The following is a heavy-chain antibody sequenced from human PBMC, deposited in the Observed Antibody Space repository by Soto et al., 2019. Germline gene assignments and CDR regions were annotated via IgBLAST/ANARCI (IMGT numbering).Heavy chain of an antibody. CDR2: IKSRSDGGTT. CDR1: GFLFSYAW. CDR3: TTTDSYGWPYVVEV. D-gene: IGHD5-18*01. J-gene: IGHJ6*02. V-gene: IGHV3-15*01. Sequence: GGSLRLSCAASGFLFSYAWMTWVRQAPGKGLEWVGRIKSRSDGGTTDYAAPVKGRFTISRNDSKNTVSLQMNSLRPEDTAVYYCTTTDSYGWPYVVEVWGQGTTVTVSS.